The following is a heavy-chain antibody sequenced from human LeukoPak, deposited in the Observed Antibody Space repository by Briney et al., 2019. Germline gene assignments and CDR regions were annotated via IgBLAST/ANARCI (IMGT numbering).Heavy chain of an antibody. Sequence: GGSLRLSCAASGFTFSSYSMNWVRQAPGKGLAWVSYISRSSGSIYYAESVKGRFTISRDNAKKSLYLQMNSLRAEDTAVYYCARDAVAGTFVDYWGQGTLVTVSS. J-gene: IGHJ4*02. CDR1: GFTFSSYS. CDR2: ISRSSGSI. CDR3: ARDAVAGTFVDY. V-gene: IGHV3-48*01. D-gene: IGHD6-19*01.